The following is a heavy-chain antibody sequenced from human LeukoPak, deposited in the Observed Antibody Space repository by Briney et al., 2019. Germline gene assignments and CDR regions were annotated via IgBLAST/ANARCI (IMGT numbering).Heavy chain of an antibody. CDR3: ARDAYDFWSGLKNWFDP. Sequence: PGGSLRLSCAASGFTFGSYAMHWVRQAPGKGLEWVAVISYDGSNKYYADSVKGRFTISRDNSKNTLYLQMNSLRAEDTAVYYCARDAYDFWSGLKNWFDPWGQGTLVTVSS. CDR2: ISYDGSNK. J-gene: IGHJ5*02. V-gene: IGHV3-30-3*01. D-gene: IGHD3-3*01. CDR1: GFTFGSYA.